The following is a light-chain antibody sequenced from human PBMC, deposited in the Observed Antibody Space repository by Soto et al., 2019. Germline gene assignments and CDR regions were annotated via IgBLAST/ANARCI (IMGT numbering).Light chain of an antibody. CDR3: QQYDAWPRT. J-gene: IGKJ2*01. V-gene: IGKV3-15*01. CDR1: QSVRTN. CDR2: GAS. Sequence: EIVMTQSPVTLSVSPGERATLSCRASQSVRTNLAWYQQKLGQAPRLLIYGASTRATGIPARFSGSGSGTEFTLTISSLQSEDFAIFYCQQYDAWPRTFGQGTRL.